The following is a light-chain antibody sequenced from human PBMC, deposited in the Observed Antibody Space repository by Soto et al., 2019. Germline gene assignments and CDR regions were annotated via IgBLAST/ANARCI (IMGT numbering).Light chain of an antibody. V-gene: IGKV1-33*01. Sequence: DIQMTQSPSSLSASVGDRLTITCQASQDITNYLNWYQQKPGKAPKLLIFDASNLETGVPSRFSGGGCGTDFTFTISSLQPEDIATYYCQQSHSLPLTFGPGTTVDVK. J-gene: IGKJ3*01. CDR3: QQSHSLPLT. CDR2: DAS. CDR1: QDITNY.